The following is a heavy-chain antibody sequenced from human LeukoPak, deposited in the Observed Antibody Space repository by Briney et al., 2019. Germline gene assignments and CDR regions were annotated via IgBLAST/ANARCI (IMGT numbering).Heavy chain of an antibody. CDR3: EWSSGSYYNHDY. V-gene: IGHV3-48*02. J-gene: IGHJ4*02. CDR1: GFTFSTYS. CDR2: ISSSSSTI. D-gene: IGHD3-10*01. Sequence: PGGSLRLSCAAAGFTFSTYSMNWVRQAPGKGLEWVSYISSSSSTIFYADSVKGRFTVSRDNAKNSLYLQMNTLRDKDTAVYYCEWSSGSYYNHDYWGQGTLVTVSS.